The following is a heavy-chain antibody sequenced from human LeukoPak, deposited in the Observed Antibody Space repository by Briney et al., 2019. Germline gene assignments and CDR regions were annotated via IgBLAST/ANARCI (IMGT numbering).Heavy chain of an antibody. Sequence: GGSLRLSCAASGFTFSSYSMNWVRQAPGKGLEWVSYISSSSSTIYYADSVKGRFTISRDNGKNSLYLQMNNLRAEDTAVYYCARPDDAFDIWAKGQWSPSLQ. CDR1: GFTFSSYS. CDR3: ARPDDAFDI. D-gene: IGHD1-14*01. CDR2: ISSSSSTI. J-gene: IGHJ3*02. V-gene: IGHV3-48*01.